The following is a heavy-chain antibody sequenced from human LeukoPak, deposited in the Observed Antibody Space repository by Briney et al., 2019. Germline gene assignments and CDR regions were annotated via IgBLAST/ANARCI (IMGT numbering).Heavy chain of an antibody. D-gene: IGHD2/OR15-2a*01. Sequence: SLRLSCAASGFTFSSYGMHWVRQAPGKGLEWVVVIWYDGSNKYYADSVKGRFTISRDNSKNTLYLQMNSLRAEDTAVYYCAKAVAHVRIYAFDIWGQGTMVTVSS. CDR3: AKAVAHVRIYAFDI. V-gene: IGHV3-33*06. CDR1: GFTFSSYG. CDR2: IWYDGSNK. J-gene: IGHJ3*02.